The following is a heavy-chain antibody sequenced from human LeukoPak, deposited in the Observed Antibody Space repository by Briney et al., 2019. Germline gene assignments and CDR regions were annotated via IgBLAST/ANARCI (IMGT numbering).Heavy chain of an antibody. CDR1: GFSISSYY. Sequence: PSETLSLTCTVPGFSISSYYLSWIRQPAGKGLESIGRVYSSGSTNYNPSLKSRVTMSVDTSKNQFSLKLSSVTAADTAVYYCARLILHDTSGYSRPYFDYWGQGTLVTVSS. CDR3: ARLILHDTSGYSRPYFDY. V-gene: IGHV4-4*07. D-gene: IGHD3-22*01. J-gene: IGHJ4*01. CDR2: VYSSGST.